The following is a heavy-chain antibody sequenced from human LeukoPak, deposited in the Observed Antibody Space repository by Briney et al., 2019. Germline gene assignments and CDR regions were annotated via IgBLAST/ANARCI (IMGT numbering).Heavy chain of an antibody. CDR1: GYTFTGYY. J-gene: IGHJ6*02. CDR3: TDGRKHVQARTYYYGMDV. CDR2: INPSSGGT. V-gene: IGHV1-2*06. Sequence: GASVKVSCKVSGYTFTGYYLHWLRQAPGQGLEWMGRINPSSGGTNYAQKFQGRVTMTRDTSINTAYVALSSLRSDDTAVYYCTDGRKHVQARTYYYGMDVWGQGTTVTVSS. D-gene: IGHD1-1*01.